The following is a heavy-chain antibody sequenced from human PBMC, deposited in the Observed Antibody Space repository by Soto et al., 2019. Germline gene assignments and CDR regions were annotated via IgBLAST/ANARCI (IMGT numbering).Heavy chain of an antibody. J-gene: IGHJ4*02. CDR3: ARQGGEYNTMSDY. CDR1: GYTFSKYW. CDR2: IYPGDSDA. Sequence: GESLKISCKGSGYTFSKYWIGWVRQTPGKGLEWMGMIYPGDSDARYSPSFEGQVTFSVDKSINTAYLQWNSLKASDTAMYYCARQGGEYNTMSDYWGQGPLVTVSS. V-gene: IGHV5-51*01. D-gene: IGHD3-10*01.